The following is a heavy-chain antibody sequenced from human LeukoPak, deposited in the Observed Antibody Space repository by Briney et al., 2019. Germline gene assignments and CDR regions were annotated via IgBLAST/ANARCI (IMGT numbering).Heavy chain of an antibody. CDR1: GFIVSANY. V-gene: IGHV3-20*01. J-gene: IGHJ5*02. CDR3: ARVREYSSSRWFDP. Sequence: GGSLRLSCAASGFIVSANYMSWVRQAPGKGLEWVSGINWNGGSTGYADSVKGRFTISRDNAKNSLYLQMNSLRAEDTALYHCARVREYSSSRWFDPWGQGTLVTVSS. CDR2: INWNGGST. D-gene: IGHD6-6*01.